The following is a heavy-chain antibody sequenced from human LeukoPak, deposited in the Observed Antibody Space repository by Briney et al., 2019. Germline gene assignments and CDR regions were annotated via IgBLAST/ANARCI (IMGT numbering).Heavy chain of an antibody. CDR3: AKGGPFYCSSTSCYALDY. D-gene: IGHD2-2*01. CDR1: GLTFTNYG. J-gene: IGHJ4*02. CDR2: IYSGGGNTK. Sequence: PGTPLRLSCVASGLTFTNYGFHWVRQAPGKGLEWVAIIYSGGGNTKYYAESLKDRFTISRDDSKDTVYLQMNSLRAEDTAVYYCAKGGPFYCSSTSCYALDYWGQGTLVTVSS. V-gene: IGHV3-33*03.